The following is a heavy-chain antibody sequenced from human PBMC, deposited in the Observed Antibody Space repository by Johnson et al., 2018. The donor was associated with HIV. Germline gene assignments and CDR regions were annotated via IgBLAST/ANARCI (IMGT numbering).Heavy chain of an antibody. CDR1: GLTFSDYY. CDR2: ISSSGSTM. CDR3: AKDRYLKGASTGFDI. V-gene: IGHV3-11*04. Sequence: QVQLVESGGGLVKPGGSLRLSCAAPGLTFSDYYMTWIRQAPGKGLEWVSYISSSGSTMYYADSVKGRFTISRDNAKNTLYLQMNSLRSEDTAVYYCAKDRYLKGASTGFDIWGQGTMVTVSS. D-gene: IGHD1-26*01. J-gene: IGHJ3*02.